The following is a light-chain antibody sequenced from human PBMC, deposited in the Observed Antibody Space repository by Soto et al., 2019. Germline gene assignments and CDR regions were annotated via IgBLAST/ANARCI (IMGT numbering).Light chain of an antibody. Sequence: QSVLTQPPSASGTPGQRVTISCSGSSSNVGSYYVYWYQQLPGTAPKLLIYRNNQRPSGVPDRFSGSKSGTSASLAISGLRSEDEADYYCAAWDDRLSGPGVVFGGGTNLTVL. CDR3: AAWDDRLSGPGVV. CDR1: SSNVGSYY. CDR2: RNN. J-gene: IGLJ2*01. V-gene: IGLV1-47*01.